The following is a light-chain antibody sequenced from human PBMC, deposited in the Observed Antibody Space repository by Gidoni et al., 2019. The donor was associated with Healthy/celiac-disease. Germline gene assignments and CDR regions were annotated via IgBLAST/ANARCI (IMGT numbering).Light chain of an antibody. V-gene: IGKV3-11*01. J-gene: IGKJ1*01. CDR1: QRVSSY. CDR3: QQRSNWPPWT. Sequence: EMVLTQSPATLSLSPGERATLSCRASQRVSSYLAWYQQKPGQAPRLLIYDASNRATGIPARFSGSGSGTDFTLTIRSLEPEDFAVYYCQQRSNWPPWTFXXXTKVDIK. CDR2: DAS.